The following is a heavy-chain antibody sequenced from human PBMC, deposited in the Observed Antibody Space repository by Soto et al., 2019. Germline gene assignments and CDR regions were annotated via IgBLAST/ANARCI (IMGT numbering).Heavy chain of an antibody. V-gene: IGHV3-11*03. CDR2: ISSSSSYT. CDR1: GFTFSEYY. CDR3: ARSPSSTTVDY. Sequence: GGSLRLSCAASGFTFSEYYMSWIRQAPGKGLEWVSYISSSSSYTNYADSVKGRFTISRDNAKNSLYLQMNSLRAEDTAVYYCARSPSSTTVDYWGQGTLVTVSS. D-gene: IGHD2-2*01. J-gene: IGHJ4*02.